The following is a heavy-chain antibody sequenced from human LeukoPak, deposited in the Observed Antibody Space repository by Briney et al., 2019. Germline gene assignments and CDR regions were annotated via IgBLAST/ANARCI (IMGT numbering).Heavy chain of an antibody. CDR1: GYTFTGYY. J-gene: IGHJ4*02. D-gene: IGHD3/OR15-3a*01. CDR2: INPNSGGT. CDR3: ARPPGGALSWVYVMIYFFAY. Sequence: ASVKVSCKASGYTFTGYYMHWVRQAPGQGLEWMGWINPNSGGTNYAQKFQGRVTMTRDTSISTAYMELSRLRSDDTAVYYCARPPGGALSWVYVMIYFFAYGGRGPLAPVS. V-gene: IGHV1-2*02.